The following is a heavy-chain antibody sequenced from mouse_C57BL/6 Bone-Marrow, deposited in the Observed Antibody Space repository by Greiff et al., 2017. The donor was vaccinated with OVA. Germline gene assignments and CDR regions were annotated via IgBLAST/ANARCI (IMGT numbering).Heavy chain of an antibody. CDR1: GYSITSGYY. J-gene: IGHJ4*01. V-gene: IGHV3-6*01. CDR3: ASIGYAMDY. Sequence: EVQLQESGPGLVKPSQSLSLTCSVTGYSITSGYYWNWIRQFPGNKLEWMGYISYDGSNNYNPSLKNRISITRDTSKNQFFLKLNSVTTEDTATYYCASIGYAMDYWGQGTSVTVSS. CDR2: ISYDGSN.